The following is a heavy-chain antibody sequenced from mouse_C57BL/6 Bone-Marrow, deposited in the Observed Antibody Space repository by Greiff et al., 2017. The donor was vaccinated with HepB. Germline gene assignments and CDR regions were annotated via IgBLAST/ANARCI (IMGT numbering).Heavy chain of an antibody. CDR2: IDPEDGET. CDR3: APISTVDYYAMDY. D-gene: IGHD1-1*01. CDR1: GFNIKDYY. V-gene: IGHV14-2*01. J-gene: IGHJ4*01. Sequence: VHVKQSGAELVKPGASVKLSCTASGFNIKDYYMHWVKQRTEQGLEWIGRIDPEDGETKYAPKFQGKATITADTSSNTAYLQLSSLTSEDTAVYYCAPISTVDYYAMDYWGQGTSVTVSS.